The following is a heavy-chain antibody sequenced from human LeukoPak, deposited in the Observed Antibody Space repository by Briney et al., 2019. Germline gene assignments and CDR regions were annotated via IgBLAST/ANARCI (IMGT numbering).Heavy chain of an antibody. J-gene: IGHJ4*02. CDR1: GYSISSGYY. CDR2: IYHSGST. V-gene: IGHV4-38-2*02. D-gene: IGHD2-2*01. Sequence: PSETLPLTCTVSGYSISSGYYWGWIRQPPGKGLEWIGSIYHSGSTYYNPSLKSRVTISVDTSKNQFSLKLSSVTAADTAVYYCASSDCSSTSCLFDYWGQGTLVTVSS. CDR3: ASSDCSSTSCLFDY.